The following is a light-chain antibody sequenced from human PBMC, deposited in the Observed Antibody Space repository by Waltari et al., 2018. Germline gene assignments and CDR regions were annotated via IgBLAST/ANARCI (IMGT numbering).Light chain of an antibody. Sequence: QSVLTQPPSVSAAPGQKVTIPCSGSTSNIGNNYVSWYRQLPGTAPKLLIYDNNKRPSGIPDRFSGSKSGTSATLGITGLQTGDEADYYCGSWDSSLSAHYVFGTGTKVTVL. V-gene: IGLV1-51*01. CDR1: TSNIGNNY. CDR2: DNN. CDR3: GSWDSSLSAHYV. J-gene: IGLJ1*01.